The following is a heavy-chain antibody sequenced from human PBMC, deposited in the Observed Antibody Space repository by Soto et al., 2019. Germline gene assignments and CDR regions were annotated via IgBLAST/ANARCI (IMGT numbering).Heavy chain of an antibody. J-gene: IGHJ4*02. V-gene: IGHV4-61*01. CDR1: GGSVSDKTYY. CDR3: ARTTAVPNSLRSRYFFGY. Sequence: SETLSLTCSVSGGSVSDKTYYWSWIRQPPGKRLEWIGYVYYSGTTNYNPSLKSRVTISVDLSKNQFSLRLSSVTTADTALYYCARTTAVPNSLRSRYFFGYWGQGTLVTVSS. CDR2: VYYSGTT. D-gene: IGHD4-17*01.